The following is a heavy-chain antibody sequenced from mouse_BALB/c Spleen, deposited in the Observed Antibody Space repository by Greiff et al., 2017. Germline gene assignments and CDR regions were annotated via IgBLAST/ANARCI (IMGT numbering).Heavy chain of an antibody. CDR3: TRASYGNYAMDY. CDR2: ISSGGSYT. CDR1: GFTFSSYT. D-gene: IGHD2-10*01. Sequence: EVMLVESGGGLVKPGGSLKLSCAASGFTFSSYTMSWVRQTPEKRLEWVATISSGGSYTYYPDSVKGRFTISRDNAKNTLYLQMSSLKSEDTAMYYCTRASYGNYAMDYWGQGTSVTVSS. J-gene: IGHJ4*01. V-gene: IGHV5-6-4*01.